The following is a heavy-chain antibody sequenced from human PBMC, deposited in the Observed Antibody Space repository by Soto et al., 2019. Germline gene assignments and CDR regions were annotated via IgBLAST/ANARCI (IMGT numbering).Heavy chain of an antibody. Sequence: SETLSLTCSVSGGSMSEYFWIWIRQSPGKGLEWIGYIYYLGSTDYNPSLKSRVTISVDTSKRQFSLRLTSVTAADTAVYYCARDGYDGSGSPYPAYWGPGTQVTVSS. CDR1: GGSMSEYF. CDR3: ARDGYDGSGSPYPAY. D-gene: IGHD3-10*01. CDR2: IYYLGST. J-gene: IGHJ4*02. V-gene: IGHV4-59*01.